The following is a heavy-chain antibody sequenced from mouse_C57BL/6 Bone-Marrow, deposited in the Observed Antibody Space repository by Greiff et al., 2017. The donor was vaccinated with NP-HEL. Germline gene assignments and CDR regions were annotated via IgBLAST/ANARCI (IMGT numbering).Heavy chain of an antibody. Sequence: DVKLVESGGGLVKPGGSLKLSCAASGFTFSSYTMSWVRQTPEKRLEWVATISGGGGNTYYPDSVKGRITISRDNAKNTLYLQMSSLRSEDTALYYCASIATVSRYFDVWGTGTTVTVSS. CDR1: GFTFSSYT. CDR3: ASIATVSRYFDV. D-gene: IGHD1-1*01. V-gene: IGHV5-9*01. J-gene: IGHJ1*03. CDR2: ISGGGGNT.